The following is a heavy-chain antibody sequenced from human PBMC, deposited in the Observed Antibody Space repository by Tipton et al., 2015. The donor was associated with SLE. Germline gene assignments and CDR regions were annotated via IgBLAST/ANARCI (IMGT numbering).Heavy chain of an antibody. Sequence: SLRLSCAASGFTFKTFPMSWVRQAPGKGLEWGSSISGSGGSTYNADSVKGRFTVSRDNSQNTLFLQMNSLRVEDTGVYYRAKASMSNGYYRTNWFDLWGQGTLVTVSS. CDR3: AKASMSNGYYRTNWFDL. CDR1: GFTFKTFP. D-gene: IGHD3-3*01. J-gene: IGHJ5*02. CDR2: ISGSGGST. V-gene: IGHV3-23*01.